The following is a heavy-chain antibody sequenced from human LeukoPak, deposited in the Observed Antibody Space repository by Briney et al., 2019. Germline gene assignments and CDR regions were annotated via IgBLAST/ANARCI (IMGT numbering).Heavy chain of an antibody. CDR1: GFLYSSYA. D-gene: IGHD1-14*01. Sequence: GGPVRLFCGGCGFLYSSYAMRGVGQAAGKGLDWVSAFSGSGGSTYYADSVKGRFTISRDNTKNPLYLQMNILRAEDTAVYYCAKYFVGTLADAFDIWGQGTIVTVSS. V-gene: IGHV3-23*01. CDR3: AKYFVGTLADAFDI. CDR2: FSGSGGST. J-gene: IGHJ3*02.